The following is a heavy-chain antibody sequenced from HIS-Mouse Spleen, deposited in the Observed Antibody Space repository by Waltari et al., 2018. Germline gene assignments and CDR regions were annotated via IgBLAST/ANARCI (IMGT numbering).Heavy chain of an antibody. Sequence: QVQLQQWGAGLLKPSETLSLTCAVYGGSFSGYYWRCIRQPPGKGLAWIGEINHSGSTNYNPSLKSRVTISVDTSKNQFSLKLSSVTAADTAVYYCARGALRGSYYWGEYFQHWGQGTLVTVSS. V-gene: IGHV4-34*01. D-gene: IGHD1-26*01. CDR2: INHSGST. CDR1: GGSFSGYY. J-gene: IGHJ1*01. CDR3: ARGALRGSYYWGEYFQH.